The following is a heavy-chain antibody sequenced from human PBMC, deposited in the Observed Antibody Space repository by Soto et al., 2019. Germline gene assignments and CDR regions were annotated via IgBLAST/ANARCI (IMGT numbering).Heavy chain of an antibody. Sequence: GGSLRLSCAVSGFTFSMYAMSWVRQAPGKGLVWVSRINSDGSSTSYADSVKGRFTISRDNAKNTLYLQMNSLRAEDTAVYYCTSGPPMYCSSSSCYASPFDYWGQGTLVTVSS. D-gene: IGHD2-2*01. J-gene: IGHJ4*02. CDR1: GFTFSMYA. CDR3: TSGPPMYCSSSSCYASPFDY. V-gene: IGHV3-74*01. CDR2: INSDGSST.